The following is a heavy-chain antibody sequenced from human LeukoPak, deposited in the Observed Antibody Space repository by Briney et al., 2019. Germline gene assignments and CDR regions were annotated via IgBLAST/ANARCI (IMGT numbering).Heavy chain of an antibody. CDR2: IYSAGST. CDR3: ARGQRWLDY. D-gene: IGHD4-23*01. V-gene: IGHV3-53*01. J-gene: IGHJ4*02. Sequence: PGGSLRLSCAASGFTVSSNSMSWVRQVPGKGLEWVSLIYSAGSTYYADSVKGRFTISRDNSKKTLYLQMNSLRAEDTAVYYCARGQRWLDYWGQGTLVTVSS. CDR1: GFTVSSNS.